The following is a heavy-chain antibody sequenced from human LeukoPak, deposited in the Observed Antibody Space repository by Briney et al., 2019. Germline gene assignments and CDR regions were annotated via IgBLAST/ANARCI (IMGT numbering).Heavy chain of an antibody. CDR3: ARCTHGIVGATEFDY. Sequence: GASVKVSCKASGYTFTSYYMHWVRQAPGQGLEWMGIINPSGGSTSYAQKFQGRVTMTRDTSTSTVYMELSSLRSEDTAVYYCARCTHGIVGATEFDYWGQGTLVTVSS. J-gene: IGHJ4*02. CDR2: INPSGGST. D-gene: IGHD1-26*01. V-gene: IGHV1-46*01. CDR1: GYTFTSYY.